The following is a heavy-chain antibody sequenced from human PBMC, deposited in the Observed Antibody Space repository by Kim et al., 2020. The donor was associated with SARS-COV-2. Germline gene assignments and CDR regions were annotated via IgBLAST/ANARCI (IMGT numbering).Heavy chain of an antibody. J-gene: IGHJ5*02. CDR3: ATGTAMTTVTAWFDP. Sequence: ASVKVSCKVSGYTLTELSMHWVRQAPGKGLEWMGGFDPEDGETIYAQKFQGRVTMTEDTSTDTAYMELSSLKSEDTAVYYWATGTAMTTVTAWFDPWGQGTLVTVSS. V-gene: IGHV1-24*01. D-gene: IGHD4-17*01. CDR1: GYTLTELS. CDR2: FDPEDGET.